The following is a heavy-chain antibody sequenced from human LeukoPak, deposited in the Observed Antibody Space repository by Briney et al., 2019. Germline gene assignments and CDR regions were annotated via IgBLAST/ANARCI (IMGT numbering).Heavy chain of an antibody. CDR3: ARVRYTVLRPDY. D-gene: IGHD3-3*01. Sequence: ASVNLSCKASGSTFTGNYMHWVRHAPGQRLEWMGWINTNSGGTNYAQKFQGRVTMTRDTSISTTYMELSRLRSDDSAVYYCARVRYTVLRPDYWGQGTLVTVSS. CDR2: INTNSGGT. CDR1: GSTFTGNY. J-gene: IGHJ4*02. V-gene: IGHV1-2*02.